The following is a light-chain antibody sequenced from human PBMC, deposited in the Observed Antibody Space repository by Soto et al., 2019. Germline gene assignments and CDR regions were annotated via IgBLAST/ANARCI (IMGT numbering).Light chain of an antibody. V-gene: IGKV1-39*01. CDR3: QQGYSNPWT. J-gene: IGKJ1*01. Sequence: IQMTQSPSSLSASVGDRVTITCRASQSISSYLNWYQQKPGKAPKLLIYAASNLQSGVPSRFSGRGSGTDFTLTVESLQPEDFATYYCQQGYSNPWTFGQGTKVDI. CDR1: QSISSY. CDR2: AAS.